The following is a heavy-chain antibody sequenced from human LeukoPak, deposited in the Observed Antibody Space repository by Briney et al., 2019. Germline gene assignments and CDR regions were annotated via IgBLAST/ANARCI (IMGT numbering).Heavy chain of an antibody. Sequence: PGGSLRLSCAASEFTFSSYAMSWVRQAPGKGLEWVSAISGSGGSTYYADSVKGRFTISRDNSKNTLYLQMNSLRAEDTAVYYCAKSEGYCSSTSCPGYFQHWGQGTLVTVSS. D-gene: IGHD2-2*01. J-gene: IGHJ1*01. CDR1: EFTFSSYA. CDR2: ISGSGGST. V-gene: IGHV3-23*01. CDR3: AKSEGYCSSTSCPGYFQH.